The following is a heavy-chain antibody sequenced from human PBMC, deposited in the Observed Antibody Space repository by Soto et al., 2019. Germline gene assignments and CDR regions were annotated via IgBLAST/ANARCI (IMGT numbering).Heavy chain of an antibody. Sequence: SETLSLTCTVSGGSISSGGYYWSWIRQHPGKGLEWIGYIYYSGSTYYNPSLKSRVTISVDTSKNQFSLKLSSVTAADTAVYYCARSLNRYYYDSSGYSFDYWGQGTLVTVSS. D-gene: IGHD3-22*01. V-gene: IGHV4-31*03. CDR1: GGSISSGGYY. CDR2: IYYSGST. J-gene: IGHJ4*02. CDR3: ARSLNRYYYDSSGYSFDY.